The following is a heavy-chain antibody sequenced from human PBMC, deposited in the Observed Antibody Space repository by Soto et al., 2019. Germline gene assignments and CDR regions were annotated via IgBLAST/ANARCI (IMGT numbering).Heavy chain of an antibody. V-gene: IGHV4-59*01. CDR3: ARDYGDYSFFFDY. Sequence: SATLSLTCTVSGDSITTYPWSCIRHPPGKGLEWIGGYSGFTNYNPSLESRATISVDHSKNQFFLTQRSVTSVDTAVYYCARDYGDYSFFFDYWGQGALVTVS. CDR1: GDSITTYP. J-gene: IGHJ4*02. D-gene: IGHD4-17*01. CDR2: YSGFT.